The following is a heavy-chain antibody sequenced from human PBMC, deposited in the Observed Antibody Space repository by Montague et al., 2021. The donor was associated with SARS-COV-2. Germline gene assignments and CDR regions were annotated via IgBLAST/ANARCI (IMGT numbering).Heavy chain of an antibody. D-gene: IGHD6-13*01. CDR3: ARDLVERSSWGTYYYYGMDV. Sequence: SETLSLTCTVSGGSISSYYWSWIRQPPGKGLEWIGYIYYSGSTSYNPSLKSRVTISVDTSKNQFSLKLSSVTAADTAVYYCARDLVERSSWGTYYYYGMDVWGQGTTVTVSS. CDR1: GGSISSYY. CDR2: IYYSGST. V-gene: IGHV4-59*01. J-gene: IGHJ6*02.